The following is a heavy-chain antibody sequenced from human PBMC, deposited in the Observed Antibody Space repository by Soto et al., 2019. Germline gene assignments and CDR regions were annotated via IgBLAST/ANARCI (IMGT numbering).Heavy chain of an antibody. V-gene: IGHV3-23*01. D-gene: IGHD6-19*01. Sequence: GGSLRLSCAASGFTFSSYAMSWVRQAPGKGLEWVSAISGSGGSTYYADSVKGRFTISRDNSKNTLYLQMNSLRAEDTAVYYCAKGGYSSGWYRGDYYYYYMDVWGKGTTVTVSS. CDR2: ISGSGGST. CDR1: GFTFSSYA. J-gene: IGHJ6*03. CDR3: AKGGYSSGWYRGDYYYYYMDV.